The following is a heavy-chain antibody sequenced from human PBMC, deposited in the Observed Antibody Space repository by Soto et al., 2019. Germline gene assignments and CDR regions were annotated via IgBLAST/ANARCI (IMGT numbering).Heavy chain of an antibody. J-gene: IGHJ6*02. CDR1: GGTFSSYT. Sequence: QVQLVQSGAEVKKPGSSVKVSCKASGGTFSSYTISWVRQAPGQGLEWMGRIIPILGIANYAQKFKGRVTLNALKHXSTAYMELSSLRSEDTAVYYCAVNIVGATHYGMDVWGQGTTVTVSS. D-gene: IGHD1-26*01. CDR3: AVNIVGATHYGMDV. V-gene: IGHV1-69*02. CDR2: IIPILGIA.